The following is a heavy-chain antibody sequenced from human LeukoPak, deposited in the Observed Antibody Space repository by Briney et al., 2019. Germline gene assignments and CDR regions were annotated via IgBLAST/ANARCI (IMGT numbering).Heavy chain of an antibody. J-gene: IGHJ4*02. CDR2: ISGSGGST. Sequence: GGSLRLSCAASGFTFSSYATSWVRQAPGKGLEWVSAISGSGGSTYYADSVKGRFTISRDNSKNTLYLQMNSLRAEDTAVYYCAKQQLVPRRASPLDYWGQGTLVTVSS. CDR3: AKQQLVPRRASPLDY. V-gene: IGHV3-23*01. CDR1: GFTFSSYA. D-gene: IGHD6-13*01.